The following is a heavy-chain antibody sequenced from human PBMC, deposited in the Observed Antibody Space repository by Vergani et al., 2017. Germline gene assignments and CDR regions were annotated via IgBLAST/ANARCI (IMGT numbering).Heavy chain of an antibody. CDR2: FNPNSGGT. D-gene: IGHD6-19*01. CDR1: GNTFTGYY. J-gene: IGHJ4*02. Sequence: QVQLVQAGAEVKKPGASVKVFCKASGNTFTGYYMHWVRQAPGQGLEWMGWFNPNSGGTNYAQKFQGRVTMTRETCISQAYMELSRLLSDDTAVYYCARGQWLPTLSFDYWGQGTLVTVSS. CDR3: ARGQWLPTLSFDY. V-gene: IGHV1-2*02.